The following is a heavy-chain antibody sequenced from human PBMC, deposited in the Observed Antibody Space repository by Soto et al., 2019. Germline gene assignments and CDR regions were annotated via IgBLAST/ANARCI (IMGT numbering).Heavy chain of an antibody. D-gene: IGHD6-25*01. Sequence: QEQLVQSGAEVKKPGAPVKVSCKASGYTFTNYNINWVRQATGQGLEWMGWMNPNTGNTGYAEKFQGRVNMTMNSSINTAYMELSGLRSDDTAVYYCAREAASDPSFYYHYMDVWGKGTTVTVSS. CDR2: MNPNTGNT. J-gene: IGHJ6*03. CDR3: AREAASDPSFYYHYMDV. CDR1: GYTFTNYN. V-gene: IGHV1-8*01.